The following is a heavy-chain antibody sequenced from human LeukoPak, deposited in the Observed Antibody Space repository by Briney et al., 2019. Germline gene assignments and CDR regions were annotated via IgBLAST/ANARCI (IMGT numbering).Heavy chain of an antibody. CDR3: ARTHSWSGEFDAFDI. CDR1: GDSIRSYY. V-gene: IGHV4-4*07. J-gene: IGHJ3*02. CDR2: ISASGGT. Sequence: SETLSLTCTVSGDSIRSYYWDWIRQPAGKGLEWMGHISASGGTNYNPSLKSRVSMSVDTFKNQFSLKLSSVTAADTAVYYCARTHSWSGEFDAFDIWGQGTMVALSS. D-gene: IGHD3-10*01.